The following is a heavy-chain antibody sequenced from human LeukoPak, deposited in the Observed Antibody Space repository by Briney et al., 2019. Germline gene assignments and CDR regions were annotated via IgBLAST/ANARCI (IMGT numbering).Heavy chain of an antibody. D-gene: IGHD5-18*01. J-gene: IGHJ3*01. CDR3: ACEGYSSLPIF. CDR2: IYYTGST. V-gene: IGHV4-59*12. Sequence: SETLSLTCTVSGGSISSYYWSWIRQPPGKGLEWIGYIYYTGSTNYNPSLKSRVSVDTSKNQFSLKLSSVTAADTAVYYCACEGYSSLPIFWGQGTMVTVSS. CDR1: GGSISSYY.